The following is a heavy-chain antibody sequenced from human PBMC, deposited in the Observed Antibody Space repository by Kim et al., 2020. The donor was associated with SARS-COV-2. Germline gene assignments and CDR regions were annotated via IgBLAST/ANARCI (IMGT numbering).Heavy chain of an antibody. CDR2: IYYSGST. Sequence: SETLSLTCTVSGGSISSGGYYWSWIRQHPGKGLEWIGYIYYSGSTYYNPSLKSRVTISVDTSKNQFSLKLSSVTAADTAVYYCARALYCSGGSCYSGHWFDPWGQGTLVTVSS. D-gene: IGHD2-15*01. V-gene: IGHV4-31*03. CDR3: ARALYCSGGSCYSGHWFDP. CDR1: GGSISSGGYY. J-gene: IGHJ5*02.